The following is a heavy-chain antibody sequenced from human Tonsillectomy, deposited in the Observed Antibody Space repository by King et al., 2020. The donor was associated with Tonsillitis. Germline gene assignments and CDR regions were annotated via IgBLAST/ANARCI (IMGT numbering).Heavy chain of an antibody. CDR3: AREWVAAAGTYLVY. Sequence: VQLVESGDEVKKPGASVKVSCKASGYTFTSYDINWVRQATGQGLEWMGWMNPNSGNTGYAQKFQGRVTMTRNNSISTAYMELSSLRSEDTAVYYCAREWVAAAGTYLVYWGQGTLVTVSS. CDR2: MNPNSGNT. D-gene: IGHD6-13*01. V-gene: IGHV1-8*01. CDR1: GYTFTSYD. J-gene: IGHJ4*02.